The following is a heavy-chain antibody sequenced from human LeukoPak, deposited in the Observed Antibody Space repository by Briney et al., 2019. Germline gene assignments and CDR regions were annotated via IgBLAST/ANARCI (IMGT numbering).Heavy chain of an antibody. J-gene: IGHJ4*02. D-gene: IGHD4-11*01. Sequence: ASVKVSCKASGYTFTGYYMHWVRQAPGQGLEWMGWINPNSGGTNYAQRFQGRVTMTRDTSISTAYMELGRLRSDDTAVYYCASLSYSNYRYYFDYWGQGTLVTVSS. CDR3: ASLSYSNYRYYFDY. CDR2: INPNSGGT. V-gene: IGHV1-2*02. CDR1: GYTFTGYY.